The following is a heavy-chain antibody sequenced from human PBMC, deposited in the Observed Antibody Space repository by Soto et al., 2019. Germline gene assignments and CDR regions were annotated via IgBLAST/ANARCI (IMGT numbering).Heavy chain of an antibody. D-gene: IGHD5-18*01. V-gene: IGHV3-33*01. Sequence: QVQLMESGGGVVQPGRSLRLSCAASGLTFDSHGMQWVRQAPGKGLARVAVIWYDGSNKDYAESVKGRFPISRDNSKKTLYLEMNSLRGEDTALYYCARGNGYNNGYFDYWGQGTLVTVSS. CDR1: GLTFDSHG. CDR2: IWYDGSNK. J-gene: IGHJ4*02. CDR3: ARGNGYNNGYFDY.